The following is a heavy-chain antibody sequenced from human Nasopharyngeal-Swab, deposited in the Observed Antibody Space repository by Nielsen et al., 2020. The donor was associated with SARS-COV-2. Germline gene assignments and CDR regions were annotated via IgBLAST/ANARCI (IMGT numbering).Heavy chain of an antibody. CDR1: GGSFSGYY. D-gene: IGHD5-18*01. V-gene: IGHV4-34*01. Sequence: SETLSLTCAVYGGSFSGYYWSWIRQPPGKGLEWIGEINHSGSTNYNPSLKSRVTISVDTSKNQFSLKLSSVTAADTAVYYCARDGYSYGYYFDYWGQGTLVTV. J-gene: IGHJ4*02. CDR3: ARDGYSYGYYFDY. CDR2: INHSGST.